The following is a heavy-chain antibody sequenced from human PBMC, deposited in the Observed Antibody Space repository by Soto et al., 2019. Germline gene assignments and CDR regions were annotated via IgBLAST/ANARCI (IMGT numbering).Heavy chain of an antibody. CDR1: GYSFTSYW. CDR3: ARLWNYLPDNYYYGMDV. J-gene: IGHJ6*02. D-gene: IGHD1-7*01. Sequence: GESLKISCKGSGYSFTSYWIGWVRQMPGKGLEWMGIIYPGDSDTRYSPSFQGQVTISADKSISTAYLQWSSLKASDTAMYYCARLWNYLPDNYYYGMDVWGQGTTVTVSS. V-gene: IGHV5-51*01. CDR2: IYPGDSDT.